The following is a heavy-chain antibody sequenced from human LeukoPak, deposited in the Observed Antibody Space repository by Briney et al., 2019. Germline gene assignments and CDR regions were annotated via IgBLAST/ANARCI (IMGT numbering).Heavy chain of an antibody. CDR1: GYTFTSYY. Sequence: GASVKVSCKASGYTFTSYYIHWVRQAPGQGLEWMGWINPNSGGTNYAQKFQGWVTMTRDTSISTAYMELSRLRSDDTAVYYCARAGAYCSSTSCYRWSDWFDPWGQGTLVTVSS. D-gene: IGHD2-2*02. CDR3: ARAGAYCSSTSCYRWSDWFDP. J-gene: IGHJ5*02. V-gene: IGHV1-2*04. CDR2: INPNSGGT.